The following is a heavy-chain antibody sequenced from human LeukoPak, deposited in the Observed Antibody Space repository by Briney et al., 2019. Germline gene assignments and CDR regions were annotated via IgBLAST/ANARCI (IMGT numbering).Heavy chain of an antibody. V-gene: IGHV4-34*01. CDR1: GGSFSGYY. CDR2: INHSGST. Sequence: SEALSLTCAVYGGSFSGYYWSWIRQPPGKGLEWIGEINHSGSTNYNPSLKSRVTISVDTSKNQFSLKLSSVTAADTAVYYCARGRDGYNYSQYYFDYWGQGTLVTVSS. CDR3: ARGRDGYNYSQYYFDY. J-gene: IGHJ4*02. D-gene: IGHD5-24*01.